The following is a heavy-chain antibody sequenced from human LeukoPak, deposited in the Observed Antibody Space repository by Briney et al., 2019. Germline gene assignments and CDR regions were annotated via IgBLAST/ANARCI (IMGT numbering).Heavy chain of an antibody. CDR3: ARTDSSSWYFRFDP. V-gene: IGHV1-2*02. D-gene: IGHD6-13*01. CDR1: GYTFTGYY. Sequence: VASVKVSCKASGYTFTGYYMHWVRQAPGQGLEWMGWINPNSGGTNYAQKFQGRVTMTRDTSISTAYMELSRLRSDDTAVYYCARTDSSSWYFRFDPWGQGTLVTVSS. CDR2: INPNSGGT. J-gene: IGHJ5*02.